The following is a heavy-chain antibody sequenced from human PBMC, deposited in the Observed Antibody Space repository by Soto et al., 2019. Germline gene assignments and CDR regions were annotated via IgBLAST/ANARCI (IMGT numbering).Heavy chain of an antibody. CDR1: GYTFINFD. CDR2: MNPGRGKT. D-gene: IGHD6-13*01. J-gene: IGHJ5*02. Sequence: QVQLVQSGAEVKEPGASVRVSCKASGYTFINFDISWVRQAAGQGLEWLRWMNPGRGKTGYASKFQGRVAMTRDASTGTSHLELSSLTSDDTAVYYFARMESAGTLNWFDTWGQGTLVTGSS. V-gene: IGHV1-8*02. CDR3: ARMESAGTLNWFDT.